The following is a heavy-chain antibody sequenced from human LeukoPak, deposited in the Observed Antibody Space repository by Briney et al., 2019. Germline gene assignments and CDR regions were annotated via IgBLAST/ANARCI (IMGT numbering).Heavy chain of an antibody. Sequence: SETLSLTCTVSGVSISSLHWAWIRQPPGKGLEWIGYVYYSDNANNNPSLKSRVTISVDTSKNQFSLKLSSVTAADTAVYYCARTGGYCSGGSCYSGWFNPGGQGALVTVS. CDR1: GVSISSLH. J-gene: IGHJ5*02. D-gene: IGHD2-15*01. CDR2: VYYSDNA. CDR3: ARTGGYCSGGSCYSGWFNP. V-gene: IGHV4-59*11.